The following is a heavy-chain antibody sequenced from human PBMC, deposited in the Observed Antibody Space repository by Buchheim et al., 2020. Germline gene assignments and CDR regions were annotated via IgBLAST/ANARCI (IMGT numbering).Heavy chain of an antibody. D-gene: IGHD3-10*01. CDR3: ARGGEGVRGVIAQVFMDV. J-gene: IGHJ6*02. CDR1: GGSISSGDYY. CDR2: IYYSGST. Sequence: QVQLQESGPGLVKPSQTLSLTCTVSGGSISSGDYYWSWIRQPPGKGLEWIGYIYYSGSTYYNPPLKSRVTISVDTSKNQFSLKLSSVTAADTAVYYCARGGEGVRGVIAQVFMDVWGQGTT. V-gene: IGHV4-30-4*01.